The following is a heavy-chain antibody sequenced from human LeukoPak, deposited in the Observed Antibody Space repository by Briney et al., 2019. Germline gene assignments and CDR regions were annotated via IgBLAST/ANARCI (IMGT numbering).Heavy chain of an antibody. CDR3: ARGITMVRGVISGFDY. Sequence: GGSLRLSCAASGFTFSSYDMHWVRQATGKGLEWVSAIGTAGDTYYPGSVKGRFTISRENAKNSLYLQMNSLRAEDTAVYYCARGITMVRGVISGFDYWGQGTLVTVSS. J-gene: IGHJ4*02. V-gene: IGHV3-13*01. D-gene: IGHD3-10*01. CDR2: IGTAGDT. CDR1: GFTFSSYD.